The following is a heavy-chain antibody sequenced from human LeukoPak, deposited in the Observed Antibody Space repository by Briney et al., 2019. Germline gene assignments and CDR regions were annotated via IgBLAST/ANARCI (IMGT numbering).Heavy chain of an antibody. CDR2: ISTYTGNT. CDR1: GYTFTSYA. D-gene: IGHD3-22*01. V-gene: IGHV1-18*01. CDR3: ARVLVVSSDAFDI. Sequence: ASVRVSCKTSGYTFTSYAISWVRQAPGQGLECMGWISTYTGNTDYAQKLQGRVTMTTDTSTSTAYMELRSLSSDDTAVYYCARVLVVSSDAFDIWGQGTMVTVSS. J-gene: IGHJ3*02.